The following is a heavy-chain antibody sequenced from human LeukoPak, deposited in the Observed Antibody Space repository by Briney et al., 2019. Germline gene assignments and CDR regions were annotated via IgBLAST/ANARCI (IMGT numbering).Heavy chain of an antibody. CDR2: IYYRGST. J-gene: IGHJ4*02. CDR3: ARSDGSIAAAAADY. D-gene: IGHD6-13*01. CDR1: GGSISSYY. V-gene: IGHV4-59*01. Sequence: SETLFLTCTVSGGSISSYYWSWIRQPPGKGLEWIGYIYYRGSTNYNPSLKSRVTISVDTSKNQFSLKLSSVTAADTAVYYCARSDGSIAAAAADYWGQGTLVTVSS.